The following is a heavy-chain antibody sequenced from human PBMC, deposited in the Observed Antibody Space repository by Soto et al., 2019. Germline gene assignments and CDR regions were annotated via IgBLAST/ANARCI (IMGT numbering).Heavy chain of an antibody. V-gene: IGHV3-74*01. J-gene: IGHJ4*02. D-gene: IGHD3-10*01. CDR2: INRDGSVT. CDR1: GFTFSTSW. CDR3: AGAPDGSFDY. Sequence: PGGSLRLSCAASGFTFSTSWMHWVRQAPGKGLVWVSRINRDGSVTTYADSVKGRFTISRDNAKNTVFLQMNSLRAEDAAVYYCAGAPDGSFDYWGQGTLVTVSS.